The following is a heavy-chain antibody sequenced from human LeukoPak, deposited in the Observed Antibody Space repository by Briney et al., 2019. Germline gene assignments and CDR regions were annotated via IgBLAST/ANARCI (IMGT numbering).Heavy chain of an antibody. J-gene: IGHJ4*02. CDR2: ISAYNGNT. V-gene: IGHV1-18*01. Sequence: ASVKVSCKASGYTFTSYGISWVRQAPGQGLEWMGWISAYNGNTNYAQKLQGRVTMTTDTSTSTAYMELRSLRSDDTAVYYCAREERKYQLLTLGYFDYWGQGTLVTVSS. CDR1: GYTFTSYG. D-gene: IGHD2-2*01. CDR3: AREERKYQLLTLGYFDY.